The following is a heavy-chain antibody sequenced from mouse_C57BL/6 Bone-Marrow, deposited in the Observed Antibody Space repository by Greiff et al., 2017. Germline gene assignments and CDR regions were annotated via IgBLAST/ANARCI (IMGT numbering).Heavy chain of an antibody. CDR3: ARLPGWDGAMDY. J-gene: IGHJ4*01. CDR1: GFTFSSYG. D-gene: IGHD4-1*01. V-gene: IGHV5-6*01. Sequence: EVKLMESGGDLVKPGGSLKLSCAASGFTFSSYGMSWVRQTPDKRLEWVATISSGGSYTYYPDSVKGRFTISRDNAKNTLYLQMSSLKSEDTAMYYCARLPGWDGAMDYWGQGTSVTVSS. CDR2: ISSGGSYT.